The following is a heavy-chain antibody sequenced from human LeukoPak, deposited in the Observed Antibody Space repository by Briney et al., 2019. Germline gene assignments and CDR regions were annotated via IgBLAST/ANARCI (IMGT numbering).Heavy chain of an antibody. Sequence: SQTLSLTCTVSGGSISSGGYYWRWIRRPPGKGLEWIGYIYHSGSTYYNPSLKSRVTISVDTSKNHFSLKLSSVTAADTAVYYCARNRDGYNSFDYWGQGTLVTVSS. CDR1: GGSISSGGYY. CDR3: ARNRDGYNSFDY. D-gene: IGHD5-24*01. V-gene: IGHV4-30-2*05. J-gene: IGHJ4*02. CDR2: IYHSGST.